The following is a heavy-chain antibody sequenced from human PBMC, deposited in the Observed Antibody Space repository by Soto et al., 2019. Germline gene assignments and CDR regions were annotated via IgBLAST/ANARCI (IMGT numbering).Heavy chain of an antibody. Sequence: QVQLQESGPGLVKPSETLSLTCTVSGGSISSYYWSWIRQPPGKGLEWIGYIYYSGSTNYNPSLKSRVNISVDTSKNQFSLKLSSVNAADTAVYYCARGDPLLWFGEKVYYGMDVWGQGTTVTVSS. D-gene: IGHD3-10*01. J-gene: IGHJ6*02. V-gene: IGHV4-59*01. CDR3: ARGDPLLWFGEKVYYGMDV. CDR1: GGSISSYY. CDR2: IYYSGST.